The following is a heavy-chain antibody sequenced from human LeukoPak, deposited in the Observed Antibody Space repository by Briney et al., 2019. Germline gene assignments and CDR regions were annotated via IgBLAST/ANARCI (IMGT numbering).Heavy chain of an antibody. J-gene: IGHJ4*02. D-gene: IGHD2/OR15-2a*01. CDR3: TTFYTRLTDY. CDR1: GITLNTYW. V-gene: IGHV3-7*05. Sequence: PGGSLRLSCAASGITLNTYWISWVRQAPGKGLEWLATINQDGGEKYYVDSVKGRFTISRDNAKNSLFLQMNSLRAEDTAVYYCTTFYTRLTDYWGQGTLVTVSS. CDR2: INQDGGEK.